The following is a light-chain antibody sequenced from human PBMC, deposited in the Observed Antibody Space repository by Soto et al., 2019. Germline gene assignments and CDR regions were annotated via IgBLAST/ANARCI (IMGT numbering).Light chain of an antibody. Sequence: QSVLTQPASVSGCPGQSITISCTGTSSDVGGYNYVSWYQQHPGKAPKLMVYDVSNRPSGVSNRFSGSKSGNTASLTISGLQAEDDADYYCSSYTSSSTYVFGTGTKLTVL. CDR3: SSYTSSSTYV. CDR1: SSDVGGYNY. V-gene: IGLV2-14*01. CDR2: DVS. J-gene: IGLJ1*01.